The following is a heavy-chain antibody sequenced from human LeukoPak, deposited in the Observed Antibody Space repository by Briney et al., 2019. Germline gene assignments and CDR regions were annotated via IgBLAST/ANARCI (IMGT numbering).Heavy chain of an antibody. D-gene: IGHD6-13*01. Sequence: GGSLRLSCAASGFTFSSYAMSWVRQAPGKGLEWVSSISGSGGSTYYADSVEGRFTISRDNSKNTLYLQMNSLRAEDTAVYYCAKFGTGAAYYYYYMDVWGKGTTVTVSS. V-gene: IGHV3-23*01. J-gene: IGHJ6*03. CDR2: ISGSGGST. CDR3: AKFGTGAAYYYYYMDV. CDR1: GFTFSSYA.